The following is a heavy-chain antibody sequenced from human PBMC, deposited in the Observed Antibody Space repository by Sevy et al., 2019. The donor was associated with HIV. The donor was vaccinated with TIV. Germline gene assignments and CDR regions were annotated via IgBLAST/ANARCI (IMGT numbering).Heavy chain of an antibody. CDR2: MRQDGSEK. V-gene: IGHV3-7*01. CDR1: GFTFSSYW. CDR3: ARGIYGSGSRLGLGY. J-gene: IGHJ4*02. Sequence: GGSLRLSCAASGFTFSSYWMTWVRQAPGKGLEWVANMRQDGSEKYYVDSVKGRFTISRDNAKNSLYLQMNSLRAEDTPVYYCARGIYGSGSRLGLGYWGQGTLVTVSS. D-gene: IGHD3-10*01.